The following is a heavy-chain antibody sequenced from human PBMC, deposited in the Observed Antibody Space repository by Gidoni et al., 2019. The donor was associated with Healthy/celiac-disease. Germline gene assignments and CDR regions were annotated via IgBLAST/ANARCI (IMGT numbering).Heavy chain of an antibody. CDR1: GFTFGSYS. Sequence: EVQLVESGGGLVQPGGSLRLSCEASGFTFGSYSMNWVRQAPGKGLEWVSYISSSSSTIYYADSVKGRFTISRDNAKNSLYLQMNSLRAEDTAVYYCARDLVAALGYGMDVWGQGTTVTVSS. CDR3: ARDLVAALGYGMDV. V-gene: IGHV3-48*04. CDR2: ISSSSSTI. J-gene: IGHJ6*02. D-gene: IGHD2-15*01.